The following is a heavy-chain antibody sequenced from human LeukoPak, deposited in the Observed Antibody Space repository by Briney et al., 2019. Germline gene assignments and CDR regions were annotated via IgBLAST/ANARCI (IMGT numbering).Heavy chain of an antibody. CDR3: ARTRFGVTSYYFDY. CDR2: ISGSGDNT. Sequence: GGSLRLSCAASGFTFSSHGMSWVRQAPGKGLEWVSTISGSGDNTYYADSVKGRFTISRDNSKNSLYLQMNSLRAEDTAVYYCARTRFGVTSYYFDYWGQGTLVTVSS. D-gene: IGHD3-16*01. J-gene: IGHJ4*02. CDR1: GFTFSSHG. V-gene: IGHV3-23*01.